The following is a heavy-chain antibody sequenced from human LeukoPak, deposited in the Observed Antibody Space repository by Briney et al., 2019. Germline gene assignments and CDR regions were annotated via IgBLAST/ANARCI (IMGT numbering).Heavy chain of an antibody. CDR1: GYTFTSYD. V-gene: IGHV1-8*01. CDR2: MNPNSGNT. Sequence: EASVKVSCKASGYTFTSYDINRVRQATGQGLEWIGWMNPNSGNTGYAQKFQGRVTMTRNTSISTAYMELSSLRSEDTAVYYCAGVYSSGWYKYYYGMDVWGQGTTVTVSS. J-gene: IGHJ6*02. D-gene: IGHD6-19*01. CDR3: AGVYSSGWYKYYYGMDV.